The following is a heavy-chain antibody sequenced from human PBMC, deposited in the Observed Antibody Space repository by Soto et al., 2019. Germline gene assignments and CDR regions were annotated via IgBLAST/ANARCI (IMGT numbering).Heavy chain of an antibody. D-gene: IGHD1-26*01. CDR3: TTDRIVGARGY. Sequence: EVQLVESGGGLVKPGGSLRLSCAASGFTFSNAWMSWVRQAPGKGLEWVGRIKSKTDGGTIDYAAPVKGRFTISRDDSKNTLYLQMNSLKTEDTAVYYCTTDRIVGARGYWGQGTLVTVSS. V-gene: IGHV3-15*01. CDR1: GFTFSNAW. J-gene: IGHJ4*02. CDR2: IKSKTDGGTI.